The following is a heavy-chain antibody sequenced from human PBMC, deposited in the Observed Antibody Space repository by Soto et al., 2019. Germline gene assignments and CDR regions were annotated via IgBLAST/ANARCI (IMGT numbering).Heavy chain of an antibody. V-gene: IGHV4-59*08. CDR3: ARHRREAVAGYTLAN. J-gene: IGHJ4*01. D-gene: IGHD6-13*01. CDR2: VYNSGST. CDR1: GVSISSNY. Sequence: PWETLSLTCTVSGVSISSNYWTWIRQPPGKGLEWIGYVYNSGSTNYNPSLKSRVTISEDTSKSQFSLKVNSMTAADTAVYYCARHRREAVAGYTLANRGQGTLVPVS.